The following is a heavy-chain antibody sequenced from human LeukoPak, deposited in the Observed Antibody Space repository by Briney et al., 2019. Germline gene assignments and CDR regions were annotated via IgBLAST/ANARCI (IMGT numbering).Heavy chain of an antibody. Sequence: ASVKVSCKASGYTFTDYYLFWVRQAPGQGLEWMGWINPNSGDTNYAQKFQGWVTMTRDTPISTAYMEVSRLRSDDTAVYYCARVGDDSRGYYFDYWGQGTLVIVSS. V-gene: IGHV1-2*04. D-gene: IGHD3-22*01. CDR3: ARVGDDSRGYYFDY. CDR1: GYTFTDYY. J-gene: IGHJ4*02. CDR2: INPNSGDT.